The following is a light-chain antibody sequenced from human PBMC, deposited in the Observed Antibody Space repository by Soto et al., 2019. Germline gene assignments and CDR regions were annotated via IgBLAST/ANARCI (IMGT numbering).Light chain of an antibody. CDR1: ESVLYSSNNKNY. J-gene: IGKJ1*01. CDR2: WAS. V-gene: IGKV4-1*01. Sequence: DIVMTQSPDSLAVSLCERATINCKARESVLYSSNNKNYLAWYQQKPGQPPKLLIYWASTRESGVPDRFSGSGSGTDFTLTISSLQAEDVAVYYCQQYHSTPRTFGQGTKVDIK. CDR3: QQYHSTPRT.